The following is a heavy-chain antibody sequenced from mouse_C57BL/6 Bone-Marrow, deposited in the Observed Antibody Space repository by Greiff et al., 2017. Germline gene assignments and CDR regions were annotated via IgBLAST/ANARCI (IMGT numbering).Heavy chain of an antibody. V-gene: IGHV1-81*01. J-gene: IGHJ4*01. D-gene: IGHD2-5*01. CDR2: IYPRSGNT. CDR3: ARGTYYSNLGSMDY. Sequence: VQLVESGAELARPGASVKLSCKASGYTFTSYGISWVKQRTGQGLEWIGEIYPRSGNTYYNEKFKGKATLTADKSSSTAYMELRSLTSEDSAVYFCARGTYYSNLGSMDYWGQGTSVTVSS. CDR1: GYTFTSYG.